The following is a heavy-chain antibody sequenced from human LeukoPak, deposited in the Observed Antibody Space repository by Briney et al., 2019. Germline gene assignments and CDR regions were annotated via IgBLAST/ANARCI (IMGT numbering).Heavy chain of an antibody. CDR3: ARALTGDFHDAFDI. V-gene: IGHV3-30-3*01. D-gene: IGHD7-27*01. CDR2: ISYDGSNK. J-gene: IGHJ3*02. CDR1: GFTFSSYA. Sequence: QPGGSLRLSCAAPGFTFSSYAMHWVRQAPGKGLEWVAVISYDGSNKYYADSVKGRFTISRDNSKNTLYLQMNSLRAEDTAVYYCARALTGDFHDAFDIWGQGTMVTVSS.